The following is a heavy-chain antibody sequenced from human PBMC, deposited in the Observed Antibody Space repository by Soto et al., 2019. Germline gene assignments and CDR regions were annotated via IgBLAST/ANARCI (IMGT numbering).Heavy chain of an antibody. CDR2: ISYDGSNK. CDR1: GFTFSSYG. V-gene: IGHV3-30*18. J-gene: IGHJ4*02. Sequence: GGSLRLSCAASGFTFSSYGMHWVRQAPGKGLEWVAVISYDGSNKYYADSVKGRFTISRGNSKNTLYLQMNSLRAEDTAVYYCAKEIVGSSGYGVNFYFDYWGQGTLVTVSS. CDR3: AKEIVGSSGYGVNFYFDY. D-gene: IGHD3-22*01.